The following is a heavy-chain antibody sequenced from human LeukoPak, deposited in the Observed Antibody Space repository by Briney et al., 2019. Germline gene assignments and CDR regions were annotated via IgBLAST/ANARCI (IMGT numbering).Heavy chain of an antibody. CDR1: GFTFSSYA. J-gene: IGHJ4*02. CDR3: ARDPEYSYGYGDY. Sequence: PGWSLRLSCAASGFTFSSYAMHWVRQAPGKGLEWVAVISYDGSNKYYADSVKGRFTISRDNSKNTLYLQMNSLRAEDTAVYYCARDPEYSYGYGDYWGQGTLVTVSS. CDR2: ISYDGSNK. D-gene: IGHD5-18*01. V-gene: IGHV3-30-3*01.